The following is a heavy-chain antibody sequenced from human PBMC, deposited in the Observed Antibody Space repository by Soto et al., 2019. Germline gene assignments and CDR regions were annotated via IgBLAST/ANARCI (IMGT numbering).Heavy chain of an antibody. CDR1: GFTFSSYA. CDR2: ISGSGGST. CDR3: AKGEKVFWSPVGY. J-gene: IGHJ4*02. Sequence: XXSLRLACAASGFTFSSYAMRWVLQAPGKGLEWVSAISGSGGSTYYADSVKGRFTISRDNSKNTLYLQMNSLRAEDTAVYYCAKGEKVFWSPVGYWGQGTLVTVSS. V-gene: IGHV3-23*01. D-gene: IGHD3-3*01.